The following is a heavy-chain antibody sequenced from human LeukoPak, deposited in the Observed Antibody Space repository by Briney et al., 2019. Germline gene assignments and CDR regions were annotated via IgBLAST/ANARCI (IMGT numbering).Heavy chain of an antibody. CDR2: ISSTGGTT. Sequence: GGTLRLSCAASGITFSSYGMSWVRQAPGKGLEWVSSISSTGGTTYYADSVKGRFTISRDNSKNTLYLQMNSLRAEDTAVYYCAREPSGSYFGYYYYYMDVWGKGTTVTVSS. J-gene: IGHJ6*03. CDR3: AREPSGSYFGYYYYYMDV. D-gene: IGHD3-10*01. CDR1: GITFSSYG. V-gene: IGHV3-23*01.